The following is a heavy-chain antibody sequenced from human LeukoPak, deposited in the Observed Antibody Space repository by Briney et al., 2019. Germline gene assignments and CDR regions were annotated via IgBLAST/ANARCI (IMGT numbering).Heavy chain of an antibody. D-gene: IGHD1-26*01. Sequence: PGGSLRLSFAASGFTVRDSYMSWVRQAPGKRLEWVSFIYVSGTTFYAASVKGRFTISRDNSKNTLYLQMNSLRAEDTAVYYCAKVGANRPPRNAFDIWGQGTMVTVSS. J-gene: IGHJ3*02. CDR3: AKVGANRPPRNAFDI. CDR2: IYVSGTT. V-gene: IGHV3-53*01. CDR1: GFTVRDSY.